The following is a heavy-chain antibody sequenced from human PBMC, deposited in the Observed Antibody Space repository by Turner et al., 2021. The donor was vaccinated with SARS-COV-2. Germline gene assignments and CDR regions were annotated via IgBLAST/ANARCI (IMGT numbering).Heavy chain of an antibody. J-gene: IGHJ4*02. CDR2: ISGSGGST. CDR1: GFTFSSYA. V-gene: IGHV3-23*01. Sequence: EVQLLEFGGGLVQPGGSLRLSCAASGFTFSSYAMSWVRQAPKEGVGWVSSISGSGGSTYYADSVEGRFTISRDNTKNTLYLQMNSLRAEDTAVYYCAKVASNPGDYFDYWGQGTLVTVSS. D-gene: IGHD4-17*01. CDR3: AKVASNPGDYFDY.